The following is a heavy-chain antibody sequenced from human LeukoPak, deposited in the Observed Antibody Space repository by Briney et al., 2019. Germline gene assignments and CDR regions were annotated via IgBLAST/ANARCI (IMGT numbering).Heavy chain of an antibody. J-gene: IGHJ4*02. Sequence: SETLSLTCAVYGGSFSGYYWSWIRQPPGKGLEWIGEINHSGSTNYNPSLKSRVTISVDTSKNQFSLKLSSVTAADTAVYYCASLAYCGGDCYPEDYWGQGTLVTVSS. CDR3: ASLAYCGGDCYPEDY. CDR1: GGSFSGYY. D-gene: IGHD2-21*02. V-gene: IGHV4-34*01. CDR2: INHSGST.